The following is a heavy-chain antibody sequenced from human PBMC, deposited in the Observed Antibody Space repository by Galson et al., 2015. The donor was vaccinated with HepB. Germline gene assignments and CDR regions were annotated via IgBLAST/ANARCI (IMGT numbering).Heavy chain of an antibody. CDR1: GFTFDDYA. CDR3: AKGSGSQQNWLFDY. CDR2: ISWNSGII. D-gene: IGHD3-10*01. Sequence: SLRLSCAASGFTFDDYAMHWVRQAPGKGLEWVSGISWNSGIIGYADSVKGRFTISRDNAKNSLYLEMNSLRAEDTALYYCAKGSGSQQNWLFDYWGQGTLVTVSS. J-gene: IGHJ4*02. V-gene: IGHV3-9*01.